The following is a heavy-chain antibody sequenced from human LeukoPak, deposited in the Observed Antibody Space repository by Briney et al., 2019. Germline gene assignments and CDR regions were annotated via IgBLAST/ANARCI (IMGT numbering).Heavy chain of an antibody. J-gene: IGHJ5*02. V-gene: IGHV3-23*01. CDR1: GIIFNSYF. CDR3: ASSSTWRSWFDP. D-gene: IGHD6-13*01. Sequence: PGGSLRLSCAASGIIFNSYFMSWVRQAPGQGLEWVSSISASGGSTYYADSVKGRFTISRDNSKNMLYLQMNSLRAEDTAVYFCASSSTWRSWFDPWGQGTLVTVSS. CDR2: ISASGGST.